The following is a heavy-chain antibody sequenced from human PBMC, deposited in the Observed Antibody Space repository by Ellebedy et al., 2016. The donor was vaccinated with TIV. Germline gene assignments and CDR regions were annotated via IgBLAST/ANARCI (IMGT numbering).Heavy chain of an antibody. CDR2: INHSGST. V-gene: IGHV4-34*01. Sequence: SETLSLTXAVSGGYFSGYQWTWIRQPPGKGLEWIGEINHSGSTKYNPSLKSRVTISVDTSKNQFSLKLSSVTAADTAVYYCARNSGGWQRFDYWGQGTLVTVSS. D-gene: IGHD5-12*01. CDR3: ARNSGGWQRFDY. J-gene: IGHJ4*02. CDR1: GGYFSGYQ.